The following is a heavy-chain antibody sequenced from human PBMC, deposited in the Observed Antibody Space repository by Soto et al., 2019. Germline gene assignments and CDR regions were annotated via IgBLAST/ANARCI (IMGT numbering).Heavy chain of an antibody. CDR2: IYHSGST. Sequence: SETLSLTCAVSSGSISSSNWWSWVRQPPGKGLEWIGEIYHSGSTNYNPSLKSRVTISVDKSKNQFSLKLSSVTAADTAMYYCARSWLRHWFDPWGQGTLVTVSS. CDR1: SGSISSSNW. J-gene: IGHJ5*02. CDR3: ARSWLRHWFDP. V-gene: IGHV4-4*02. D-gene: IGHD5-12*01.